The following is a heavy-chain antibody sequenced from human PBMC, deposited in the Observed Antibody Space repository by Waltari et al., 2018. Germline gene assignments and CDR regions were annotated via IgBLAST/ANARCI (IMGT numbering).Heavy chain of an antibody. V-gene: IGHV1-2*06. D-gene: IGHD5-12*01. J-gene: IGHJ5*02. Sequence: QVQLVQSGAEVKKPGASVKVSCKASGYTFTDYYLHWVRQAPGQGLEWMGRINPNSGGTDHAHKFQGRVAMTSDTSNNTAYMELSRLQSDDTAVYYCGRGGYAEGGFDPWGQGTLLTVSS. CDR1: GYTFTDYY. CDR2: INPNSGGT. CDR3: GRGGYAEGGFDP.